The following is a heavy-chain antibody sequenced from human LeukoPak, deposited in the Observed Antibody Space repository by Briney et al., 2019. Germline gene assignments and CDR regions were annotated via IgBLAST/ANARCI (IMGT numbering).Heavy chain of an antibody. CDR2: ISGSGGST. CDR1: GFTFSSYA. J-gene: IGHJ4*02. CDR3: AKAEYSYGLTCHFDY. V-gene: IGHV3-23*01. D-gene: IGHD5-18*01. Sequence: PGGSLRLSCAASGFTFSSYAMSWVRQAPGKGLEWVSAISGSGGSTYYADSVKGRFTISRDNSKNTLYLQMNSLRAEDTAVYYCAKAEYSYGLTCHFDYWGQGTLVTVSS.